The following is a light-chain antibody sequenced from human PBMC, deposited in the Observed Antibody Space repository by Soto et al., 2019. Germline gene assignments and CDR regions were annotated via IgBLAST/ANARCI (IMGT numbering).Light chain of an antibody. CDR1: QTINIW. J-gene: IGKJ1*01. Sequence: DIQLTQSTSTPPASVGYRPPLPWRASQTINIWLAWYLQKPGKAPKLLIHKASSLESGVPSWFSGSGSGTEFTLTISSLQPDDFATDYCQQYDSMWTFGQGTKVDIK. V-gene: IGKV1-5*03. CDR2: KAS. CDR3: QQYDSMWT.